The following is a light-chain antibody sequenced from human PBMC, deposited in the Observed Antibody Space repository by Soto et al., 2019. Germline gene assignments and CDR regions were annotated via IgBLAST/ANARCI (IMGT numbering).Light chain of an antibody. Sequence: EIVLTQPPGTLSLSPGERATLSCRASQSITSNYLAWYQQKPGQAPGLLIYGPSSRAIGIPHRFSGSGSGTDFTLHISRLEHEDFAVYYCQQYGSSPLTFSGGTKVDIK. V-gene: IGKV3-20*01. CDR1: QSITSNY. CDR2: GPS. CDR3: QQYGSSPLT. J-gene: IGKJ4*01.